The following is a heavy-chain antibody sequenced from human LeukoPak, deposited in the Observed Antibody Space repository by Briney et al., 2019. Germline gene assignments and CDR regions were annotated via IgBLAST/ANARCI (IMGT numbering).Heavy chain of an antibody. CDR3: ARGPGLRYFDWLLPTTASFDY. J-gene: IGHJ4*02. Sequence: SETLSLTCTVSGGAISSYYWSWIRQPPGKGLEWIGYIYYSGSTNYNPSPKSRVTISVDTSKNQFSLKLSSVTAADTAVYYCARGPGLRYFDWLLPTTASFDYWGQGTLVTVSS. V-gene: IGHV4-59*01. CDR2: IYYSGST. D-gene: IGHD3-9*01. CDR1: GGAISSYY.